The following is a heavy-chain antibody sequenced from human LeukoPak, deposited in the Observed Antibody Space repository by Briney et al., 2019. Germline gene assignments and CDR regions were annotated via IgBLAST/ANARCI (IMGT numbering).Heavy chain of an antibody. Sequence: GGCLRLSCGASGFTFTNHAMTWVRQTPGKGLECVSVISGSGVSTYYADSVKGRFTISRDNSKNTLYLQMNSLRAEDTALYYCAKSGANSGYYWVYLDYWGQGTLVTVSS. D-gene: IGHD5-12*01. J-gene: IGHJ4*02. CDR3: AKSGANSGYYWVYLDY. CDR1: GFTFTNHA. V-gene: IGHV3-23*01. CDR2: ISGSGVST.